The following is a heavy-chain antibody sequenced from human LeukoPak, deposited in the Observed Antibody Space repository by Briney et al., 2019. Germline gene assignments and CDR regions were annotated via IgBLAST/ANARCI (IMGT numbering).Heavy chain of an antibody. CDR2: INPNSGGT. Sequence: GASVKVSCKASGYTFTGYYMHWVRQAPGQGLEWMGWINPNSGGTNYAQKFQGRVTMTRDTSISTAYMELSRLRSDDTAVYYCARDGSPAHLGYYYYYMDVWGKGTTVTVSS. V-gene: IGHV1-2*02. D-gene: IGHD2-2*01. CDR1: GYTFTGYY. J-gene: IGHJ6*03. CDR3: ARDGSPAHLGYYYYYMDV.